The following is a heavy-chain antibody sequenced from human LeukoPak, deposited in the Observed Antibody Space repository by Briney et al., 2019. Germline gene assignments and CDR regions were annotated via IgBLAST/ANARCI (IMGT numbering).Heavy chain of an antibody. CDR2: MSDSGGTT. CDR3: AKRGVVIRVILVGFRKQAYHFDS. Sequence: GGSLRLSCAVSGITLSNCGMSWVRQAPGKGLEWVAGMSDSGGTTKYADSVKGRFTISRDNPKNTLYLQMNNLRAEDTAVYFCAKRGVVIRVILVGFRKQAYHFDSWGQGAPVTVSS. J-gene: IGHJ4*02. D-gene: IGHD3-10*01. V-gene: IGHV3-23*01. CDR1: GITLSNCG.